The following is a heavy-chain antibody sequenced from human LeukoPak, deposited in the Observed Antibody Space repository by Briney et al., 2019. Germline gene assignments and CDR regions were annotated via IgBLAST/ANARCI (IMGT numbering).Heavy chain of an antibody. D-gene: IGHD2-21*01. CDR1: GFNVTTNN. Sequence: GGSLRLSCVGSGFNVTTNNMYWVRQAPGKGLECVSTFLAGGLLDYADSVRDRFTISRDTSKNTLYLQMNSLSAEDTAVYYCGRRFCNSCPLDFWGQGTLSPSPQ. CDR3: GRRFCNSCPLDF. V-gene: IGHV3-66*04. J-gene: IGHJ4*02. CDR2: FLAGGLL.